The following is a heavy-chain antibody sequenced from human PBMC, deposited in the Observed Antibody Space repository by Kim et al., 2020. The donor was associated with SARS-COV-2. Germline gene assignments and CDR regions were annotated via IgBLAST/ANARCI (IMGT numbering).Heavy chain of an antibody. CDR2: ISYTGTA. Sequence: SETLSLTCTVSGGSISSTNSWWSWIRQHPGKGLEWIGYISYTGTAYYNPSLKSRPIMSVDTSNNQFSLILNSVTAADTAMYYCAKDHTSGSWYGLDYWGPGILVTVSS. J-gene: IGHJ4*02. CDR3: AKDHTSGSWYGLDY. CDR1: GGSISSTNSW. V-gene: IGHV4-31*03. D-gene: IGHD6-13*01.